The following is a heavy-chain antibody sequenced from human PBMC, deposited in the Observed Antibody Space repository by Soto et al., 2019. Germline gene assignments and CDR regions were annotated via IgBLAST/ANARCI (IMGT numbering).Heavy chain of an antibody. D-gene: IGHD5-12*01. V-gene: IGHV4-59*01. Sequence: QVQLQESGPGLVKPSETLSLTCTVSGGSISSYYWSWIRQPPGKGLEWIGDISDSGSTNYNPSLKSRVTFSVDTSKNQFSLKLSSVTAADTAVYYCARARGTYDQFDYWGQGTLVTVSS. J-gene: IGHJ4*02. CDR3: ARARGTYDQFDY. CDR2: ISDSGST. CDR1: GGSISSYY.